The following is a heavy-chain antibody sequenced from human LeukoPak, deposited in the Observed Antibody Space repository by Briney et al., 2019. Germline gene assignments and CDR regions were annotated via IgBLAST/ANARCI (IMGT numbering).Heavy chain of an antibody. Sequence: GRSLRLSSAASGFTFSSYAMHWVRQAPGKGLEWVAVISYDGSNKYYADSVKGRFTISRDNSKNTLYLQMNSLRAEDTAVYYCARDASSGWPEDYFDYWGQGTLVTVSS. J-gene: IGHJ4*02. D-gene: IGHD6-19*01. CDR1: GFTFSSYA. CDR2: ISYDGSNK. V-gene: IGHV3-30*04. CDR3: ARDASSGWPEDYFDY.